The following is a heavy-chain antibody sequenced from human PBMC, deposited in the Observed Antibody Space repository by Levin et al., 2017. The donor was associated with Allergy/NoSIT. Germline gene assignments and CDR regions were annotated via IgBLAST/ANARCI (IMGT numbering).Heavy chain of an antibody. CDR1: GGSISSSSYY. J-gene: IGHJ3*01. V-gene: IGHV4-39*01. Sequence: SETLSLTCTVPGGSISSSSYYWGWIRQPPGKGLEWIGSIFYSGSSYYNPSLKSRVTISVDTSKNQFSLKLSSVTAADTAVYYCARHAIAAAVDAFDVWGQGTMVTVSS. CDR3: ARHAIAAAVDAFDV. D-gene: IGHD6-13*01. CDR2: IFYSGSS.